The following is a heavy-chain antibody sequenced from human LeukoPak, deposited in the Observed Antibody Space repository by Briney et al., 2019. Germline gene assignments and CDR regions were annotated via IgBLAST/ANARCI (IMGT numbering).Heavy chain of an antibody. CDR3: ARGVYGDQYYFDY. J-gene: IGHJ4*02. CDR1: GFTFSSYW. CDR2: IKPGGSEK. Sequence: GGSLRLSCAASGFTFSSYWMSWVRQAPGKGLEWVANIKPGGSEKYSVDSVKGRFTISRDNAKNSLFLQMNSLRAEDTAVYYCARGVYGDQYYFDYWDQGTLVTVSS. D-gene: IGHD4-17*01. V-gene: IGHV3-7*03.